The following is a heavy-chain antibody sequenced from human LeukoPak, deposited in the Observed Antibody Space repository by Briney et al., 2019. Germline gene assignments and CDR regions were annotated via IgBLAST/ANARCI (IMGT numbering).Heavy chain of an antibody. D-gene: IGHD1-14*01. CDR2: VGPTGSDR. Sequence: PGGSLRLSCTASGLTFSTSGFNWVRQAPGKGPEWVASVGPTGSDRYHADSIKGRFTIFRDNANNFLYLQMNSLRAEDTAVYYCATETNGRHYDYWGQGTLLTVSS. V-gene: IGHV3-21*06. CDR1: GLTFSTSG. CDR3: ATETNGRHYDY. J-gene: IGHJ4*02.